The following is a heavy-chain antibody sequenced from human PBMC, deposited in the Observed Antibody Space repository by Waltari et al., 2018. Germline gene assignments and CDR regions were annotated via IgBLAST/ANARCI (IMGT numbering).Heavy chain of an antibody. CDR2: ISTTGGYI. D-gene: IGHD7-27*01. Sequence: DVQLMESGGGLVKPGGSLRLSCAASGFTFSSYNMNWVRQAPGEGLEGVSSISTTGGYIHYADSVKGRFTISRDNAKSSLYLQMNSLRDEDTAVYYCARGGWGFYLDLWGQGALVTVSS. J-gene: IGHJ5*02. V-gene: IGHV3-21*01. CDR3: ARGGWGFYLDL. CDR1: GFTFSSYN.